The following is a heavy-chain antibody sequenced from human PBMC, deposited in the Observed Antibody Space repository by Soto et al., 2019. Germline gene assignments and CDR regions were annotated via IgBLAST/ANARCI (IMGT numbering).Heavy chain of an antibody. J-gene: IGHJ4*02. CDR3: ARDNEDYSGSRPSQVDY. V-gene: IGHV3-30-3*01. D-gene: IGHD3-10*01. Sequence: GGSLRLSCAASGFTFSSYAMHWVRQAPGKGLEWVAVISYDGSNKYYADSVKGRFTISRDNSKNTLYLQMNSLRAEDTAVYYCARDNEDYSGSRPSQVDYWGQGTLVTVSS. CDR2: ISYDGSNK. CDR1: GFTFSSYA.